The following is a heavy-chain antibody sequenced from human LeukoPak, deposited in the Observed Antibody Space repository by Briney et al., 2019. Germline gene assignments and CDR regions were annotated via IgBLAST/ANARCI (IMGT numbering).Heavy chain of an antibody. Sequence: GGSLRLSCAASGFIFRTAWMNWVRQAPGEGLEWVGRIKSKKDGETKDYSTPVKGRFTISRDDSKTTLYLQMNSLQTEDTAVYYCATDFYDSTWGQGTLVTVSS. CDR3: ATDFYDST. D-gene: IGHD3-22*01. CDR2: IKSKKDGETK. V-gene: IGHV3-15*07. CDR1: GFIFRTAW. J-gene: IGHJ5*02.